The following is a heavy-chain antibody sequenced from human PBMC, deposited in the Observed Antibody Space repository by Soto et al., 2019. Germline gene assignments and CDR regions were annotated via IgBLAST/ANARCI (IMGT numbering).Heavy chain of an antibody. CDR1: GYTFTSYG. CDR3: ARDVSASGRHGFDP. Sequence: QVQLVKSGAEVKKPGASVKVSCKASGYTFTSYGISWVRQAPGKGLEWRGWISAYNGNTNYAQKLHGRLTMTTDTSMSTAYMELRSLISDDTAVYYCARDVSASGRHGFDPWVQGTLVTGSS. V-gene: IGHV1-18*01. J-gene: IGHJ5*02. D-gene: IGHD3-10*01. CDR2: ISAYNGNT.